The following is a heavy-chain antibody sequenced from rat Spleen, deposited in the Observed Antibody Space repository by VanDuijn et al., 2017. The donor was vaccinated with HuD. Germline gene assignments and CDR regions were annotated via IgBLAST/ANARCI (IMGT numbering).Heavy chain of an antibody. CDR2: IIYDGSRT. CDR1: GFTFSDYY. CDR3: TTARNVPSYWYFDF. Sequence: EVQLVESGGGLVQPGRSLKLSCAASGFTFSDYYMAWVRQAPTKGLEWVATIIYDGSRTYYPDSVKGRFTISRDNAKSTQYLQMDSLRSEDTAPYYCTTARNVPSYWYFDFWGPGTMVTVSS. J-gene: IGHJ1*01. V-gene: IGHV5S10*01. D-gene: IGHD1-12*01.